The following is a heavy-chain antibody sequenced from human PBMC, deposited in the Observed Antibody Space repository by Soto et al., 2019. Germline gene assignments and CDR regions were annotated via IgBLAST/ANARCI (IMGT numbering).Heavy chain of an antibody. Sequence: SETLSLTCTVSGGSISSSSYYWGWIRQPPGKGLEWIGSIYYSGSTYYNPSLKSRVTISVDTSKNQFSLKLSSVTAADTAVYYCASDYGGTTAYYYYGMDVWGQGTTVTVSS. V-gene: IGHV4-39*01. CDR2: IYYSGST. D-gene: IGHD4-17*01. CDR1: GGSISSSSYY. CDR3: ASDYGGTTAYYYYGMDV. J-gene: IGHJ6*02.